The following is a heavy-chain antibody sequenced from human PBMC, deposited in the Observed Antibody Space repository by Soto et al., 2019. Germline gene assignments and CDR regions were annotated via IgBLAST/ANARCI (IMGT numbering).Heavy chain of an antibody. V-gene: IGHV3-72*01. J-gene: IGHJ5*01. D-gene: IGHD1-26*01. Sequence: EVQLVESGGGLVQPGGSLRLSCAASGFAFSDYFIDWVRQAPGKGLEWVGRVRNRVRGYTTEYAASVKGRFTISRDDSKNSVYLQMNSLRTADTAVYYCLRDRSWSFESWGLGTLVTVS. CDR1: GFAFSDYF. CDR2: VRNRVRGYTT. CDR3: LRDRSWSFES.